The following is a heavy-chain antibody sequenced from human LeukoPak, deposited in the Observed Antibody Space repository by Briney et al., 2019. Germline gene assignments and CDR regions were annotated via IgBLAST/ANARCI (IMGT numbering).Heavy chain of an antibody. J-gene: IGHJ3*02. V-gene: IGHV3-23*01. Sequence: GGSLRLSCAASGFTFSSSAMIWVRRAPRKGLEWVSTITTSRGSTSFADSVKGRFTISRDNSKNTLYLQMNSLRAENTAIHYCAKDRHLAIWGQGTMVTVSS. CDR2: ITTSRGST. CDR3: AKDRHLAI. CDR1: GFTFSSSA.